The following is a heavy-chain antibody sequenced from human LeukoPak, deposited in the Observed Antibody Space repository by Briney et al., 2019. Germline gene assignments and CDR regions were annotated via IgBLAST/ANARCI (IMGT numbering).Heavy chain of an antibody. J-gene: IGHJ4*02. Sequence: SETLSLTCTVSGGSISSSSYYWSWIRQPAGKGLEWIGRIYTSGSTNYNPSLKSRVTISVDTSKNQFSLKLSSVTAADTAVYYCARTTADYSGSHRLPDYWGQGTLVTVSS. V-gene: IGHV4-61*02. CDR3: ARTTADYSGSHRLPDY. CDR1: GGSISSSSYY. D-gene: IGHD1-26*01. CDR2: IYTSGST.